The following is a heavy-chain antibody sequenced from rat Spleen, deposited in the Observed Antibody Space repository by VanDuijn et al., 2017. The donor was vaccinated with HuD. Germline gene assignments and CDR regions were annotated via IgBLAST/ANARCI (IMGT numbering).Heavy chain of an antibody. CDR1: GFSLTSYH. V-gene: IGHV2-27*01. CDR3: TIHPRY. J-gene: IGHJ2*01. D-gene: IGHD3-1*01. CDR2: IQSGGTT. Sequence: QVQLKESEPDLVQPSQTLSLTCTVSGFSLTSYHVHWVRQPPGKGLEWMGRIQSGGTTDYNSALKSRLSINRDTSKNQVFLKMNSLQTDDTGTYYCTIHPRYWGQGVMVTVSS.